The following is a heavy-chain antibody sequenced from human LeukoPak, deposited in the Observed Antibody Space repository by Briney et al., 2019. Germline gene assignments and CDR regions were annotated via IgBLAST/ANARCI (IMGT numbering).Heavy chain of an antibody. CDR2: ISGFGDTV. Sequence: GGSLRLSCAASEFTFTSYEMNWVRQAPGKGLEWISYISGFGDTVYYADSVKGRFTISRDNAKNSLFLQMNSLRAEDTAVYYCARDARPVAVIPTFDYWGLGTLVTVSS. CDR3: ARDARPVAVIPTFDY. J-gene: IGHJ4*02. V-gene: IGHV3-48*03. D-gene: IGHD2-2*02. CDR1: EFTFTSYE.